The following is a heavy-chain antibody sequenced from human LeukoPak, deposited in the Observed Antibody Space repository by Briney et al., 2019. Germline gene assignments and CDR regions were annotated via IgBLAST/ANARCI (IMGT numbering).Heavy chain of an antibody. Sequence: PGGSLRLSCAASGFTFRSYAMSWVRQAPGKGLEWVSAISGSGGSTYYADSVKGRFTISRDNSKNTLYLQMDSLRAEDTAVYYCAKVAGRWLAYFDYWGQGTLVTVSS. V-gene: IGHV3-23*01. CDR1: GFTFRSYA. CDR2: ISGSGGST. CDR3: AKVAGRWLAYFDY. D-gene: IGHD6-19*01. J-gene: IGHJ4*02.